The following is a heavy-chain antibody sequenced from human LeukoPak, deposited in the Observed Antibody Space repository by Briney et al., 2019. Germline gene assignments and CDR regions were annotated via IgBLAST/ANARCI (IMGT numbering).Heavy chain of an antibody. CDR1: GIAFSSYA. V-gene: IGHV3-23*01. Sequence: GGSLRLSCAASGIAFSSYAITWVRQAPGKGLEWVSAISGSGGTTYYPDSVKGRFIISRDNSKNTVYLQINSLRAEDTAVYYCAKRAPYYFDNWVQGTLVTVCS. J-gene: IGHJ4*02. CDR2: ISGSGGTT. CDR3: AKRAPYYFDN.